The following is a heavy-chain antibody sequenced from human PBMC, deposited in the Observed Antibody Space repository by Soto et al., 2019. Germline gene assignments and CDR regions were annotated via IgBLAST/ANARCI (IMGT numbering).Heavy chain of an antibody. D-gene: IGHD3-22*01. Sequence: GASVEVSCKASGYTFTSYGISWVRQAPGQGLEWMGWISAYNGNTNYAQKLQGRVTMTTDTSTSTAYMELRSLRSDDTAVYYCARNPIKYYYDSSGYPQFDYWGQETLVTVAS. J-gene: IGHJ4*02. V-gene: IGHV1-18*04. CDR1: GYTFTSYG. CDR2: ISAYNGNT. CDR3: ARNPIKYYYDSSGYPQFDY.